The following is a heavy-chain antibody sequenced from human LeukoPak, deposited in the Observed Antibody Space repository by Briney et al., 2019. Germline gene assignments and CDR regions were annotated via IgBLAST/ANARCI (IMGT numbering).Heavy chain of an antibody. V-gene: IGHV3-74*01. D-gene: IGHD6-13*01. CDR2: IHSDGIST. CDR1: GFTFSRYW. Sequence: PGGPLRLSCAASGFTFSRYWMHWVRQAPGKGLVWVSRIHSDGISTNYADSVKGRFTISRDNAENTLYLQMSSLRAEDTAVYYCARGGSSWLDSWGRGTLVTVSS. CDR3: ARGGSSWLDS. J-gene: IGHJ4*02.